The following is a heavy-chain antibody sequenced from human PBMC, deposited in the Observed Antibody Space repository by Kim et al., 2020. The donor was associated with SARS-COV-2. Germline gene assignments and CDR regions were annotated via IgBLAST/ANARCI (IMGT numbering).Heavy chain of an antibody. CDR2: INHSGST. V-gene: IGHV4-34*01. D-gene: IGHD2-8*01. J-gene: IGHJ5*02. CDR3: ARWGVSVSGSVGWFDP. Sequence: SETLSLTCGVYGGSFRGYYWTWIRQPPGKGLEWIGEINHSGSTNNNPSLKSRVTISIDTSKNQFSLKLSSVTAADTAIYYCARWGVSVSGSVGWFDPWGQGTLVTVSS. CDR1: GGSFRGYY.